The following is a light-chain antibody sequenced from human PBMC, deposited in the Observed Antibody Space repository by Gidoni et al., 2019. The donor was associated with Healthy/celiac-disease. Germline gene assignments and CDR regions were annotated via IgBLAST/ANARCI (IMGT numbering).Light chain of an antibody. CDR1: QSLLHSNGYNY. J-gene: IGKJ4*01. CDR2: LGS. CDR3: MQALQTPRT. Sequence: DIVMTQSPLSLPVTPGEPASISCRSSQSLLHSNGYNYLDWYLQKPGQSPQLLIYLGSNRASGVPDRLSGSGSGTDVTLKISRVEAEDVGVYYCMQALQTPRTFXGXTKVXIK. V-gene: IGKV2-28*01.